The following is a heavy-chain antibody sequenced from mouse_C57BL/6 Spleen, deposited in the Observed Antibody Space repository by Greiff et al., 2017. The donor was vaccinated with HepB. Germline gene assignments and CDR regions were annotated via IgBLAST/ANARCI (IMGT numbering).Heavy chain of an antibody. J-gene: IGHJ1*03. CDR2: IHPNSGST. CDR1: GYTFTSYW. CDR3: ARKRYYGSSYDSYWYFDV. D-gene: IGHD1-1*01. Sequence: QVQLQQPGAELVKPGASVKLSCKASGYTFTSYWMHWVKQRPGQGLEWIGMIHPNSGSTNYNEKFKSKATLTVDKSSSTAYMQLSSLTSEDSAVYYCARKRYYGSSYDSYWYFDVWGTGTTVTVSS. V-gene: IGHV1-64*01.